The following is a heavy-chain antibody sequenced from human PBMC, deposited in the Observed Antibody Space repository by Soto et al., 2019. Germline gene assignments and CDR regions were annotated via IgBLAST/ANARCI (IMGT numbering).Heavy chain of an antibody. V-gene: IGHV3-11*05. J-gene: IGHJ6*02. Sequence: QVLLVESGGGLVKPGGSLRLSCAASGFTFSDYYMTWIRQAPGKGLGWVSHVSSTSIYTNYPDSVKGRFTISRDNTKNALYLQMNSLRAEDTAVYYCARYSGSQFQVDYYYGIDVWGQGTTVTVSS. CDR1: GFTFSDYY. D-gene: IGHD1-26*01. CDR2: VSSTSIYT. CDR3: ARYSGSQFQVDYYYGIDV.